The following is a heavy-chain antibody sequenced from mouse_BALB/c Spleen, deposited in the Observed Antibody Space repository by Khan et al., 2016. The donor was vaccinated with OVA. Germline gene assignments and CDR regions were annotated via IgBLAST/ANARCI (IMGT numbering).Heavy chain of an antibody. CDR2: IWGGGNT. CDR3: AKGVWSYYFALDY. J-gene: IGHJ4*01. V-gene: IGHV2-6-5*01. CDR1: GFSLTDYD. Sequence: QVHVKQSGPGLVAPSQSLSITCTVSGFSLTDYDVSWIRQPPGKGLEWLGVIWGGGNTSYNSALKSRLSISKDNSKSQAFLKMNSLRTDETAMYYCAKGVWSYYFALDYWGQGTSVTVSS. D-gene: IGHD2-10*02.